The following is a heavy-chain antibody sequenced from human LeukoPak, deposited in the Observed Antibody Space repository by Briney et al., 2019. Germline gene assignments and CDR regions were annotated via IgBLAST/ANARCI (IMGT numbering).Heavy chain of an antibody. CDR2: IYYSGST. D-gene: IGHD3-9*01. V-gene: IGHV4-59*01. Sequence: SETLSLTCTVSGGSISSYYWSWIRQPPGKGLEWIGYIYYSGSTNYNPSLKSRVTISVDTSKNQFSLKLSSVTAADTAVYYCARVGDKYYDILTGSSGGSGWFDPWGQGTLVTVSS. CDR3: ARVGDKYYDILTGSSGGSGWFDP. J-gene: IGHJ5*02. CDR1: GGSISSYY.